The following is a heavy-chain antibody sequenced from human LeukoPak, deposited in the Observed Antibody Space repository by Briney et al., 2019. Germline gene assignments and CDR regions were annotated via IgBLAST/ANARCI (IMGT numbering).Heavy chain of an antibody. Sequence: GGSLRLSCAASGFTFNNYEMHWVRQTAGKGLEWVSAVGIAGDTFYAGSVKGRFSISRDNAESYLFLQMSSLRAGDTAVYYCAREGRMGTADAFDVWGQGTMVTVSS. CDR1: GFTFNNYE. CDR3: AREGRMGTADAFDV. J-gene: IGHJ3*01. D-gene: IGHD1-14*01. V-gene: IGHV3-13*01. CDR2: VGIAGDT.